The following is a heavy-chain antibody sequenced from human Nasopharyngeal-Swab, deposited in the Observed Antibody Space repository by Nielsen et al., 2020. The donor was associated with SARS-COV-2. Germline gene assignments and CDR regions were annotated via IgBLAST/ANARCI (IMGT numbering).Heavy chain of an antibody. CDR3: ARGGLQLTIFGVVTPSNWFDP. CDR2: INHSGST. Sequence: PGKGLEWIGEINHSGSTNYNPSLKSRVTISVDTSKNQFSLKLSSVTAADTAVYYCARGGLQLTIFGVVTPSNWFDPWGQGTPVTVSS. D-gene: IGHD3-3*01. J-gene: IGHJ5*02. V-gene: IGHV4-34*01.